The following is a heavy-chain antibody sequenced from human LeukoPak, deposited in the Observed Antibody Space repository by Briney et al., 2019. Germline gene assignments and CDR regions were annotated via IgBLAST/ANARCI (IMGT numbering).Heavy chain of an antibody. CDR1: GYTFTSYD. J-gene: IGHJ4*02. D-gene: IGHD3-16*02. Sequence: ASVKVSCKGSGYTFTSYDVNWVRQATGQGLEWMGWMNPDSGNTGYAQKFQGRVTMTRDTSTSTVYMELSSLRSEDTAVYYCAKSPLVWGSYRPLPFDYWGQGTLVTVSS. CDR3: AKSPLVWGSYRPLPFDY. V-gene: IGHV1-8*01. CDR2: MNPDSGNT.